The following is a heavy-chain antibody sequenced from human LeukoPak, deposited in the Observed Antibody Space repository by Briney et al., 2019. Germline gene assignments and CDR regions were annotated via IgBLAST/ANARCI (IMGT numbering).Heavy chain of an antibody. CDR1: GFTFSNFA. Sequence: GGSLRLSCAASGFTFSNFAMSWVRQAQGKGLEWVSAISGSGGSVYYADSVKGRFTISRDNSKNTLYLEVISLTAEDTAVYYCAKDDAWLRFGEWSQGTLVTVSS. CDR3: AKDDAWLRFGE. CDR2: ISGSGGSV. D-gene: IGHD3-10*01. J-gene: IGHJ4*02. V-gene: IGHV3-23*01.